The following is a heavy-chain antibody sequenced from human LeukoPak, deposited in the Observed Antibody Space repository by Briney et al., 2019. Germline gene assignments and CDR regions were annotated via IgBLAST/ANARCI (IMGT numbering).Heavy chain of an antibody. Sequence: SETLSLTCAVSGGSISSGGYCWSWIRQPPGKGLEWIGYIYHSGSSYYNPSLKRRVTISVARSKNQCSLKLSSVTAADTAVYYCASYSSSARSFDYWGQGTLVTVSS. J-gene: IGHJ4*02. D-gene: IGHD6-6*01. V-gene: IGHV4-30-2*01. CDR2: IYHSGSS. CDR1: GGSISSGGYC. CDR3: ASYSSSARSFDY.